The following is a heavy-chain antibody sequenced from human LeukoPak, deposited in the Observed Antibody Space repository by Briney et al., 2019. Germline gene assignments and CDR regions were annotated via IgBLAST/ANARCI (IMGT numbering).Heavy chain of an antibody. J-gene: IGHJ4*02. CDR3: ARGGFYYGGDCYVDY. CDR1: GGSFSPYY. V-gene: IGHV4-34*01. CDR2: INHSGST. D-gene: IGHD2-21*02. Sequence: PSETLSLTCAVYGGSFSPYYWSWIRQPPGKGLEWIGAINHSGSTNYNPSLKSRVTISVDTSKNQFSLRLSSVTAADTAVYYCARGGFYYGGDCYVDYWGQGTLVTVSS.